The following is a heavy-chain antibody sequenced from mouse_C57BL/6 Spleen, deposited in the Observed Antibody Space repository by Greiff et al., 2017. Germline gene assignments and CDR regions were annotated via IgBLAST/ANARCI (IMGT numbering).Heavy chain of an antibody. CDR2: IDPSDSYT. CDR3: ARRRADYAMDD. V-gene: IGHV1-59*01. Sequence: QVQLQQPGAELVRPGTSVKLSCKASGYTFTSYWMHWVKQRPGQGLEWIGVIDPSDSYTNYNQKFKGKATLTVDTSSSTAYMQLSSLTSEDSAVYYCARRRADYAMDDWGQGTSVTVSS. J-gene: IGHJ4*01. CDR1: GYTFTSYW.